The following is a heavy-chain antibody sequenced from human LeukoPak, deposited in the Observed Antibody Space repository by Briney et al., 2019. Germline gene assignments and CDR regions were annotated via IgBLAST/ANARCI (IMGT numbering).Heavy chain of an antibody. CDR3: ARDGAWRTGQNAFDI. D-gene: IGHD3/OR15-3a*01. Sequence: SETLSLTCTVSGGSISSYYWSWIRQPAGKGLEWIGRIYTSGSTNYNPSLKSRVTMSVDTSKNQFSLKLSSVTAADTAVYYCARDGAWRTGQNAFDIWGQGTMVTVSS. CDR2: IYTSGST. V-gene: IGHV4-4*07. CDR1: GGSISSYY. J-gene: IGHJ3*02.